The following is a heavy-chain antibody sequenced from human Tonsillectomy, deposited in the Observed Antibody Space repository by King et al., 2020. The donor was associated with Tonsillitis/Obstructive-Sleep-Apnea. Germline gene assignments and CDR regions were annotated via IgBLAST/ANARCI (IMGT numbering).Heavy chain of an antibody. D-gene: IGHD4-17*01. CDR2: ISYDGSNK. CDR1: GFTFSSYA. V-gene: IGHV3-30*01. J-gene: IGHJ1*01. CDR3: ARDRDYGDYPIGYFQH. Sequence: VQLVESGGGVVQPGRSLRLSCAASGFTFSSYAMHWVRQAPGKGLEGVAVISYDGSNKYYADSVKGRFTISRDNSKNTLYLQMNSLRAEDTAVYYCARDRDYGDYPIGYFQHWGQGTLVTVSS.